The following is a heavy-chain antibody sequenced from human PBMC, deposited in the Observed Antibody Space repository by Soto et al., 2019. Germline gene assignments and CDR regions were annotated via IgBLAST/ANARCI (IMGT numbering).Heavy chain of an antibody. J-gene: IGHJ4*02. Sequence: QAQLVESGGGVVQPGESLRLSCEVSGFTFNAYGMHWVRQAPGKGLEWVAAISHDGTNKNYGDSVKGRFTISRDNSKNKLYLQMNSLRPEDTALYYCAKDEYYYSRSGYYIFDYWGQGTLVTVSS. CDR1: GFTFNAYG. CDR3: AKDEYYYSRSGYYIFDY. CDR2: ISHDGTNK. D-gene: IGHD3-22*01. V-gene: IGHV3-30*18.